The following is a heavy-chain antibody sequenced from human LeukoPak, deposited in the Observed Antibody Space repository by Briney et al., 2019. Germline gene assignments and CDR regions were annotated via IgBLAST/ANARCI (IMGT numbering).Heavy chain of an antibody. Sequence: GGSLRLSCAASGFSFDDYGMSWVRQVPGKGLEWVTGINWNGDRTSYVDSVKGRFTISRDNAKNSLHLQMNSLRVEDTAFYYCTRKGVSGSSLRQFFDYWAKGTLVAVTS. CDR2: INWNGDRT. D-gene: IGHD2-15*01. V-gene: IGHV3-20*04. CDR1: GFSFDDYG. CDR3: TRKGVSGSSLRQFFDY. J-gene: IGHJ4*02.